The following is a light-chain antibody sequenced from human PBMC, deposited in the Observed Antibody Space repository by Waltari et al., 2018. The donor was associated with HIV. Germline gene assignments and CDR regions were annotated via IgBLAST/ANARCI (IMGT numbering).Light chain of an antibody. CDR2: DEN. V-gene: IGLV1-51*01. CDR3: GAWDTSLIAVG. Sequence: QSVLMQPPSVSAAPGQQVTTSRSGSSTNIGNNQGSWYQQLPGTAPKLLIYDENQRPSWLPNRFSASKSSTSATLGIPVRQTGDGAVYYCGAWDTSLIAVGFGTGTKVNVL. CDR1: STNIGNNQ. J-gene: IGLJ1*01.